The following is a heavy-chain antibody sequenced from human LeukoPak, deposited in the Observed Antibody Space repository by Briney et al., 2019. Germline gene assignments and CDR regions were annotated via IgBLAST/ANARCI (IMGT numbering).Heavy chain of an antibody. CDR3: ARDYDYSSWASDYYYGMDV. CDR1: GFTFSSYG. D-gene: IGHD6-6*01. CDR2: IKQDGSEK. V-gene: IGHV3-7*01. Sequence: GGSLRLSCAASGFTFSSYGMTWVRQAPGKGLEWVANIKQDGSEKDYVDSVKGRFTISRDNAKTSLFLQMNSLRAQDTAVYYCARDYDYSSWASDYYYGMDVWGQGTTVTVSS. J-gene: IGHJ6*02.